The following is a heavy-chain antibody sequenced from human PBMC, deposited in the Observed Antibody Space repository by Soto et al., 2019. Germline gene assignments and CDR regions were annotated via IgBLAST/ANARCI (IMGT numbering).Heavy chain of an antibody. CDR3: ASRPGLVEGPFDF. D-gene: IGHD2-8*02. CDR2: INPGNGNT. V-gene: IGHV1-3*01. J-gene: IGHJ4*02. Sequence: ASVKVSCKASGYTFTSQPIHWVRQAPGQRLEWMGWINPGNGNTEYSQKFHGRVIITTDTSARIAYMELSGLRSEDTSVYYCASRPGLVEGPFDFWGQGTQVTVSS. CDR1: GYTFTSQP.